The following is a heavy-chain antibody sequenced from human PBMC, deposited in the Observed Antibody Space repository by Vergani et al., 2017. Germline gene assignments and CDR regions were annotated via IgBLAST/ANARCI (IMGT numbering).Heavy chain of an antibody. D-gene: IGHD5-18*01. CDR2: ISWNRGST. CDR1: GFTFDDYA. J-gene: IGHJ4*02. CDR3: AKDGQPGQDTADYFDY. V-gene: IGHV3-9*01. Sequence: EVQLVESGGGLVQPGRSLRLSCAASGFTFDDYAMHWVRQATGKGLGWVSGISWNRGSTGYADSVKGRFTISRDKAKNFLYLQMNSLRAEDTALYYCAKDGQPGQDTADYFDYWGQGTLVTVSS.